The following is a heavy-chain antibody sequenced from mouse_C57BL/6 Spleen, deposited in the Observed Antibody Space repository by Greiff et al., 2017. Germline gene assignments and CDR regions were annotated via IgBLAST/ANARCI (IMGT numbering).Heavy chain of an antibody. CDR3: VRGLSGDY. CDR2: IRSKSDNYAT. CDR1: GFSFNTYA. Sequence: EADGGLVQPKGSLKLSCAASGFSFNTYAMNWVRQAPGKGLEWVARIRSKSDNYATYYADSVKDRFTISRDDSESMLYLQMNNLKTEDTDMYYCVRGLSGDYWGQGPTLTVSS. D-gene: IGHD2-3*01. V-gene: IGHV10-1*01. J-gene: IGHJ2*01.